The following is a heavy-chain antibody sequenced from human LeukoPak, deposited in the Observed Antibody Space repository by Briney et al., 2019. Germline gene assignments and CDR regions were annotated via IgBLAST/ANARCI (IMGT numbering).Heavy chain of an antibody. J-gene: IGHJ6*02. CDR3: ARGGRTTWHGMDV. D-gene: IGHD4-17*01. V-gene: IGHV3-48*04. CDR2: ISSSSSTI. Sequence: GGSLRLSCAASGFTFSSYRMIWVRQTPGKGLEWVSSISSSSSTINYADSMRGRFTISRDNAKNSLYLQMNSLRAEDTAVYYCARGGRTTWHGMDVWGQGTTVTVSS. CDR1: GFTFSSYR.